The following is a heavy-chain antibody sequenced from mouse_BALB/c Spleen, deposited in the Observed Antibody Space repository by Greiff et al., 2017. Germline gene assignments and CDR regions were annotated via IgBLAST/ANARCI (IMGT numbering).Heavy chain of an antibody. V-gene: IGHV2-6-5*01. Sequence: VKVVESGPGLVAPSQCLSITCTASGFSLTDYGVSWVRQPPGKGLEWLGVIWRGGSTYYNSALKSRLSISKDNSKSQVFLKMNSLQTDDTAMYYCARHHLYYGTPGYYFDYWGQGTTLTVSS. CDR1: GFSLTDYG. CDR3: ARHHLYYGTPGYYFDY. J-gene: IGHJ2*01. D-gene: IGHD2-1*01. CDR2: IWRGGST.